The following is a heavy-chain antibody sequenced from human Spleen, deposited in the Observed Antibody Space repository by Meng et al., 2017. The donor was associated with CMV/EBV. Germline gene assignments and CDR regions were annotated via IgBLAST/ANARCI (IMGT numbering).Heavy chain of an antibody. Sequence: GESLKISCATSAFTFNNYGMHWVSQAPGKGPEWVAFIRYDGNNLYYADSVKGRFTISRDNSKNTLYLQMNSLRAEDTAVYYCAKDRYCSSTNCGTLDYWGQGTLVTVSS. J-gene: IGHJ4*02. CDR3: AKDRYCSSTNCGTLDY. CDR1: AFTFNNYG. CDR2: IRYDGNNL. V-gene: IGHV3-30*02. D-gene: IGHD2-2*01.